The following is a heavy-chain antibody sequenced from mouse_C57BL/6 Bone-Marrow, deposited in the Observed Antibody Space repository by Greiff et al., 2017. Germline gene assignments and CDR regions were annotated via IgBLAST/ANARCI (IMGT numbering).Heavy chain of an antibody. J-gene: IGHJ4*01. V-gene: IGHV1-55*01. CDR1: GYTFTSYW. D-gene: IGHD2-4*01. CDR2: IYPGSGSP. CDR3: AREGDDYDEGYYAIDY. Sequence: QVQLQPPGAELVKPGASVKMSCKASGYTFTSYWITWVKQRTGQGLEWIGDIYPGSGSPNYNEKFKSKATLTVDTSSSTAYMQLSNLTSEDSAVYYCAREGDDYDEGYYAIDYWGQGTSVTGSS.